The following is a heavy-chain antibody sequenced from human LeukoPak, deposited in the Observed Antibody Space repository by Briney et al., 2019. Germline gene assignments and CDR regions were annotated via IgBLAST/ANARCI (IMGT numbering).Heavy chain of an antibody. CDR2: IIKDGSDK. CDR1: GFTFSDYW. J-gene: IGHJ4*02. CDR3: TRELWPGDY. Sequence: GGSLRLSCEASGFTFSDYWMGWFRQAPGKGLEWVANIIKDGSDKYYADSVKGRFTISRDNAKNSVYLQMSSLRVEDTAVYYCTRELWPGDYWGQGILVTVSS. V-gene: IGHV3-7*01. D-gene: IGHD3-16*01.